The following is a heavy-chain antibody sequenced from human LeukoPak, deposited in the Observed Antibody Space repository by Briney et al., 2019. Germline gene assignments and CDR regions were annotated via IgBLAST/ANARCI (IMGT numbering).Heavy chain of an antibody. Sequence: PGRSLRLSCAASGFTFSSYGMHWVRQAPGQGLEWVAVISYGGSNKYYADSVKGRFTISRDNSKNTLYLQMNSLRADDTAVYYCAKGGGYESAGDYWGQGALVTVSS. V-gene: IGHV3-30*18. J-gene: IGHJ4*02. CDR1: GFTFSSYG. CDR2: ISYGGSNK. CDR3: AKGGGYESAGDY. D-gene: IGHD5-12*01.